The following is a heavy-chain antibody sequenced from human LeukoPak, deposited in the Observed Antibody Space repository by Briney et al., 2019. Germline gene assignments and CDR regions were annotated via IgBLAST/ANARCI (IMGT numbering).Heavy chain of an antibody. V-gene: IGHV1-2*02. Sequence: ASVKVSCKTSGYTFTGYYIHWVRQAPGQGLEWMGWINCNTGVTNYAQKFQGRVTMTRDTSISTAYMELSRLRSDDTAVYYCARGYNVGWYWAWGQGALVTVSS. D-gene: IGHD6-19*01. CDR2: INCNTGVT. J-gene: IGHJ4*02. CDR3: ARGYNVGWYWA. CDR1: GYTFTGYY.